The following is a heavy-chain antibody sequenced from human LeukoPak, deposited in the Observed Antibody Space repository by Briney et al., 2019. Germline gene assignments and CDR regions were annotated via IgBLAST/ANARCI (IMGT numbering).Heavy chain of an antibody. CDR2: IKQDGSEK. CDR3: ARGAGYNYPYYFDY. D-gene: IGHD5-24*01. J-gene: IGHJ4*02. CDR1: GFTFSSFW. Sequence: GGSLRLSCAASGFTFSSFWMSWVRQAPGKGLAWVANIKQDGSEKYFVDSVKGRFTISRDNAKNSLYLQMSSLRAEDTAVYYCARGAGYNYPYYFDYWGQGTLVTVSS. V-gene: IGHV3-7*03.